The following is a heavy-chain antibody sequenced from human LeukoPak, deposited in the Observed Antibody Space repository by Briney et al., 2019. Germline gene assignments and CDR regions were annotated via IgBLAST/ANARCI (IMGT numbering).Heavy chain of an antibody. CDR3: ARGLGYCTSTTCLLPFDY. Sequence: GSLRLSCAASGFTVSTYYMTWVRQAPGKGLECVSVIYSGGSIYYADSVKGRFTVSRDNSKNTLYLQMNSLRAEDTAMYYCARGLGYCTSTTCLLPFDYWGQGTLVTVSS. CDR1: GFTVSTYY. CDR2: IYSGGSI. D-gene: IGHD2-2*01. J-gene: IGHJ4*02. V-gene: IGHV3-53*01.